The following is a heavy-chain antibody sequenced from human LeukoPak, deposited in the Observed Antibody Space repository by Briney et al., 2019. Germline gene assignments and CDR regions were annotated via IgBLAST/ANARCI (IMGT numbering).Heavy chain of an antibody. V-gene: IGHV3-23*01. CDR3: AKDRAYSSSWYYFDY. D-gene: IGHD6-13*01. J-gene: IGHJ4*02. Sequence: GGSLRLSCAVSGFTFSCYAMSWVRQAPGKGLEWVSAISGSGGSTYYADSVKGRFTISRDNSKNTLYLQMNSLRAEDTAVYYCAKDRAYSSSWYYFDYWGQGTLVTVSS. CDR2: ISGSGGST. CDR1: GFTFSCYA.